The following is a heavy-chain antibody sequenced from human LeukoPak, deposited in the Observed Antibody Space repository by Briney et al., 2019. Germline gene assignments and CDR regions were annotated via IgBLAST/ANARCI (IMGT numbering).Heavy chain of an antibody. CDR2: IRSKANSYAT. V-gene: IGHV3-73*01. J-gene: IGHJ5*02. CDR1: GFTFSGSA. Sequence: GVLRLSCAASGFTFSGSAMHWFRQASGKGLEWVGRIRSKANSYATAYAASVKGRFTISRDDSKSTAYLQMNNLKTEDTAVYYCTCGDYYDSSGYYRSWGQGTLVTVSS. D-gene: IGHD3-22*01. CDR3: TCGDYYDSSGYYRS.